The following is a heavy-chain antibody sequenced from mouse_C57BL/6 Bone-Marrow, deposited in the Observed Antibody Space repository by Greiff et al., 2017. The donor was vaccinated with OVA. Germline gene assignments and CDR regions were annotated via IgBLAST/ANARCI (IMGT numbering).Heavy chain of an antibody. Sequence: EVMLVESGGGLVKPGGSLKLSCAASGFTFSDYGMHCVRQAPEKGLEWVAYISSGSSTIYYADTVKGRFTISRDNAKNTLYLQITSLRSEDTAMYYCAKLLITYAMDYWGQGTSVTVSS. J-gene: IGHJ4*01. CDR1: GFTFSDYG. CDR3: AKLLITYAMDY. D-gene: IGHD1-1*01. V-gene: IGHV5-17*01. CDR2: ISSGSSTI.